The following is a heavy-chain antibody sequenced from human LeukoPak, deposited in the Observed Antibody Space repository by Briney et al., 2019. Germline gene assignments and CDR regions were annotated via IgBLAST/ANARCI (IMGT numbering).Heavy chain of an antibody. Sequence: SVKVSCKASGGTFSSYANSWVRQAPGQGLEWMGGIIPIFGTANYAQKFQGRVTITTDESTSTAYMELSSLRSEDTAVYYCARGGGYYYYYMDVWGKGTTVTVSS. V-gene: IGHV1-69*05. CDR2: IIPIFGTA. CDR1: GGTFSSYA. CDR3: ARGGGYYYYYMDV. J-gene: IGHJ6*03. D-gene: IGHD3-10*01.